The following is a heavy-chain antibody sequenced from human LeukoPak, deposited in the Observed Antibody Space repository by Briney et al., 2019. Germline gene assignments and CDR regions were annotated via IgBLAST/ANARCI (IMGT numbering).Heavy chain of an antibody. Sequence: GGSLRLSCAASGFTFSSYAMSWVRQAPGKGLEWVSAISGSGGSTYYADSVKGRFTISRDNSKNTLYLQMNSLRAEDTAVYYCAKDNYYYDSSGFPPPDWFDPWGQGTLVTVSS. D-gene: IGHD3-22*01. CDR2: ISGSGGST. CDR3: AKDNYYYDSSGFPPPDWFDP. CDR1: GFTFSSYA. V-gene: IGHV3-23*01. J-gene: IGHJ5*02.